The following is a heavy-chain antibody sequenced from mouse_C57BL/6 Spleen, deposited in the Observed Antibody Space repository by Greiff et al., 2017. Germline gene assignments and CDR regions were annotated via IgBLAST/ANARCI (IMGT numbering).Heavy chain of an antibody. V-gene: IGHV1-76*01. J-gene: IGHJ4*01. CDR1: GYTFTDYA. CDR3: ASCDRELAMDY. CDR2: INPGSGNT. Sequence: VPLMQSGAELVRPGASVKLSCTASGYTFTDYAINWVKQRPGKGLEWIARINPGSGNTYYDEKFKGKVTLSAEKSSSTVYMQISSLTSEDSAVYFCASCDRELAMDYWGQGTSVTVSA.